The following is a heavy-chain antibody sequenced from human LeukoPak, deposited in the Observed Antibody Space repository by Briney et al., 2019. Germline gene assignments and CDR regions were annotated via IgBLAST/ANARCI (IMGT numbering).Heavy chain of an antibody. CDR1: GFTFNTYS. V-gene: IGHV3-49*03. CDR3: EASGY. J-gene: IGHJ4*02. Sequence: GGSPRLSCAASGFTFNTYSMSWFRQAPGKGLEWVGFIRSKAYGGTTEYAASVKGRFTISRDDSKSIAYLQMNSLKTEDTAVYYAEASGYWGQGTLVTVSS. CDR2: IRSKAYGGTT.